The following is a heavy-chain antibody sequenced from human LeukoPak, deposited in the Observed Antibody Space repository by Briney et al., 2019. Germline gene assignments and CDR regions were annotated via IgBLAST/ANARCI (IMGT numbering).Heavy chain of an antibody. J-gene: IGHJ4*02. D-gene: IGHD3-3*01. CDR3: AKGDFWSGYYHPHYFDY. Sequence: GGSLRLSCAASGFTFSSYAMSWVRQAPGKGLEWVSAISGSGGSTYYADSVKGRFTISRDNSKNTLYLQMNSLRAEDTAVYYCAKGDFWSGYYHPHYFDYWGQGTLVTVSS. CDR1: GFTFSSYA. CDR2: ISGSGGST. V-gene: IGHV3-23*01.